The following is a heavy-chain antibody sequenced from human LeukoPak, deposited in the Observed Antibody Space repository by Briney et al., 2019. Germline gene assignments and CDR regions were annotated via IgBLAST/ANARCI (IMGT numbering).Heavy chain of an antibody. CDR1: GFTFSSYA. Sequence: PGGSLRLSCAASGFTFSSYAMSWVRQAPGKGLEWVSAISCSGGSTYYADSVRRRFTISRDNSKNTLYLQMNSLRAEDTAVYYCAKDQQCVGSSWYLCYFDYWGQGTLVTVSS. V-gene: IGHV3-23*01. D-gene: IGHD6-13*01. CDR3: AKDQQCVGSSWYLCYFDY. CDR2: ISCSGGST. J-gene: IGHJ4*02.